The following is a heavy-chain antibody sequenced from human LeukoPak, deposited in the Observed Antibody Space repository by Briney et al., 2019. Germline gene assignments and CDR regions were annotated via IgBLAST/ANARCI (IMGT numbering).Heavy chain of an antibody. V-gene: IGHV3-13*01. CDR3: AKVRRSVAYDY. J-gene: IGHJ4*02. CDR1: GFDVFRHD. D-gene: IGHD5-12*01. Sequence: QPGGSLRLSCAASGFDVFRHDIHWVRQPIGKGLEWVSSIESPGDIYYGDSVKGRFTISRENAVNSVYLQMNNLTVGDTAIYYCAKVRRSVAYDYWGRGTLVTVSS. CDR2: IESPGDI.